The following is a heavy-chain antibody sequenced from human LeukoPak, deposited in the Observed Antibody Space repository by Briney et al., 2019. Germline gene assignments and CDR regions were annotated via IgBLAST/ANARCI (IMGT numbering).Heavy chain of an antibody. CDR1: GFTFSSYS. CDR2: ISSSSSTI. CDR3: ASWRVSSPFDI. D-gene: IGHD3-16*02. J-gene: IGHJ3*02. V-gene: IGHV3-48*04. Sequence: GGSLRLSCAASGFTFSSYSMNWVRQAPGKGLEWVSYISSSSSTIYYADSVKGRFTISRDNAKNSLYLQMNSLRAEDTAVYYCASWRVSSPFDIWGQGTMVTVSS.